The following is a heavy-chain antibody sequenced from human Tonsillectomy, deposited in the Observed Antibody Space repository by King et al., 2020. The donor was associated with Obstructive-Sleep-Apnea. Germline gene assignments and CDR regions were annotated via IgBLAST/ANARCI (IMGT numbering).Heavy chain of an antibody. CDR1: GFTFSSYA. CDR3: ARDNKITRGYSYGRGRGHAFDI. Sequence: VQLVESGGGVVQPGRSLRLSCAASGFTFSSYAMHWVRQAPGKGLEWVAVISYDGSNKYYADSVKGRFTISRDNSKNTLYLQMNSLRAEDTAVYYCARDNKITRGYSYGRGRGHAFDIWGQGTMVTVSS. V-gene: IGHV3-30*04. D-gene: IGHD5-18*01. J-gene: IGHJ3*02. CDR2: ISYDGSNK.